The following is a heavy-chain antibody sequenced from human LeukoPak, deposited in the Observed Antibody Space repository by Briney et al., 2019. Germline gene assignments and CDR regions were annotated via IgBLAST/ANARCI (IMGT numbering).Heavy chain of an antibody. CDR3: ARDADYYGSELNFDY. CDR1: GGSISSYY. D-gene: IGHD3-10*01. V-gene: IGHV4-59*12. CDR2: IYYSGST. Sequence: SETLSLTCTVSGGSISSYYWTWIRQPPGKGLEWIGYIYYSGSTNYNPSLKSRVTMSVDTSKNQFSLKLSSVTAADTAVYYCARDADYYGSELNFDYWGQGTLVTVSS. J-gene: IGHJ4*02.